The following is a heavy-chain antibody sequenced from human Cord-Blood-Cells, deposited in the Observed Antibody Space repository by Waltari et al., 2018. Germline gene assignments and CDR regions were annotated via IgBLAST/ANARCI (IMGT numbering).Heavy chain of an antibody. D-gene: IGHD2-15*01. CDR2: IYHSGST. J-gene: IGHJ4*02. CDR1: GGSISRSNW. V-gene: IGHV4-4*02. Sequence: QVQLQESGPGLVKPSGTLSLTCAVSGGSISRSNWWSCVRQPPRTGLEWIGEIYHSGSTNYNPSLKSRVTISVDKSKNQFSLKLSSVTAADTAVYYCASRRERYCSGGSCYYFDYWGQGTLVTVSS. CDR3: ASRRERYCSGGSCYYFDY.